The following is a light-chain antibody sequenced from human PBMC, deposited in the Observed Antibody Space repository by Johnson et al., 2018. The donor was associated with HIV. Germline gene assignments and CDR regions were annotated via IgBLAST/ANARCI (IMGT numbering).Light chain of an antibody. V-gene: IGLV1-51*02. Sequence: HSVLTQPPSVSAAPGQKVTISCSGSSSDMGNYAVSWYQQLPGTAPKLLIYENNKRPSGIPDRFSGSKSGTSATLGITGLQTGDEGDYYCGAWDSSLSAYVFGTGTKVTVL. CDR2: ENN. CDR3: GAWDSSLSAYV. J-gene: IGLJ1*01. CDR1: SSDMGNYA.